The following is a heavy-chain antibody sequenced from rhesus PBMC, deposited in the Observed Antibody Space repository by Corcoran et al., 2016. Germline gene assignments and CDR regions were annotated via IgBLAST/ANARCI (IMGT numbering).Heavy chain of an antibody. J-gene: IGHJ4*01. CDR2: ISARSGNT. Sequence: QVQLQESGPGLVKPSETLSLTCVVSGYSFNNGYYWGWIRQPPGKGLEYIGYISARSGNTYYNPSLKSRLTISKDTSKNQFSLKLSSVTAADTAVYYCAGRYSYSFDYWGQGVLVTVSS. V-gene: IGHV4-99*01. CDR3: AGRYSYSFDY. CDR1: GYSFNNGYY. D-gene: IGHD5-12*01.